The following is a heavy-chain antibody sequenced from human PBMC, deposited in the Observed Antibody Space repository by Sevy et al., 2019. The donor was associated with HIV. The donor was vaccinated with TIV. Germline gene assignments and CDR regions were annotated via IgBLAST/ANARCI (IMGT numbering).Heavy chain of an antibody. CDR1: GFTFSSYS. V-gene: IGHV3-48*01. D-gene: IGHD6-19*01. Sequence: HGGSLRLSCVASGFTFSSYSMNWVRQAPGKGLEWVSYISSSSDSSRTLYYADSVKGRFSISRDNAKNSVHLQMTSLRVEDTAVYYCARPDLSGWYFDFWGHGTLVTVSS. CDR3: ARPDLSGWYFDF. J-gene: IGHJ4*01. CDR2: ISSSSDSSRTL.